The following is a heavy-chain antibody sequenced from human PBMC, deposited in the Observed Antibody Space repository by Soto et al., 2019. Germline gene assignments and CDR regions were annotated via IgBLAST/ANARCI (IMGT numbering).Heavy chain of an antibody. CDR3: GRCTSTSCHLGSDY. CDR1: GFTFSSYA. Sequence: QVQLGESGVGVVQPGRSLRLSCAASGFTFSSYAMNWVRQAPGKGLEWVALISYDGSSKYYADSVKGRFTISRDGSKNRLFLQMDSLGAADTAVYYCGRCTSTSCHLGSDYWGQGTLVTVSS. CDR2: ISYDGSSK. V-gene: IGHV3-30-3*01. J-gene: IGHJ4*02. D-gene: IGHD2-2*01.